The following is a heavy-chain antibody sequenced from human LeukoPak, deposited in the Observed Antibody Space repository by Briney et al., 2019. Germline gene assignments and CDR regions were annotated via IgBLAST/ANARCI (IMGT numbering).Heavy chain of an antibody. D-gene: IGHD2-15*01. Sequence: ASVKVSCKASGYIFCNYYMHRVRQAPGLGLEWMGTINPSGGSTNYAQKLQGRVIMTRDTSTRTVYMELSSLRSEDTAVYYCARDACSSRICSAGGNWFDPWGQVTLVTVSS. CDR2: INPSGGST. V-gene: IGHV1-46*04. J-gene: IGHJ5*02. CDR1: GYIFCNYY. CDR3: ARDACSSRICSAGGNWFDP.